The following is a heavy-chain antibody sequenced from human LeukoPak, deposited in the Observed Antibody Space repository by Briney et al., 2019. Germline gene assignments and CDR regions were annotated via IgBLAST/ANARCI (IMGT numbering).Heavy chain of an antibody. CDR3: ASASNRNSINFDY. Sequence: GGSLRLSCAASGFTFSSYWMHWVRQAPGKGLVWVSRLNSDGSSTSYADSVKGRFTISRDNAETTLHLQMNNLSAEDTAVYYCASASNRNSINFDYWGQGALGTGSS. CDR1: GFTFSSYW. V-gene: IGHV3-74*01. J-gene: IGHJ4*02. CDR2: LNSDGSST. D-gene: IGHD1-7*01.